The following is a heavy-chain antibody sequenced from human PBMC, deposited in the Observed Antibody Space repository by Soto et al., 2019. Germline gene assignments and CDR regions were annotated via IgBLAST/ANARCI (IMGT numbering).Heavy chain of an antibody. V-gene: IGHV4-59*01. Sequence: QVQLQESGPGLVKPSETLSLTCTVSGGSISSYYWSWIRQPPGKGLEWIASVYYSGSTNYNPSLKSRVTISMGTSKNQFPLKMSSVTAADTAVYYCASSSGWYYFDYWGQGTLVIVSS. CDR3: ASSSGWYYFDY. D-gene: IGHD6-19*01. CDR2: VYYSGST. J-gene: IGHJ4*02. CDR1: GGSISSYY.